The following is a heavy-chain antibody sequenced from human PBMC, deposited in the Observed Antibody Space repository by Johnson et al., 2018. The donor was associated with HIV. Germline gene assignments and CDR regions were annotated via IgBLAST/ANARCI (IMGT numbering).Heavy chain of an antibody. D-gene: IGHD3-10*01. V-gene: IGHV3-7*05. J-gene: IGHJ3*02. CDR2: INYDASEK. Sequence: VKLVESGGGLVQPGGSLRLSCAASGFTFSSYWMSWVRQAPGKGPEWVANINYDASEKYYVDAVKGRFTISRDNAKNSLYLEMSSLRAEDTAVYSCARDLPYYYGTGWDAFDIWGQGTVVTVSS. CDR1: GFTFSSYW. CDR3: ARDLPYYYGTGWDAFDI.